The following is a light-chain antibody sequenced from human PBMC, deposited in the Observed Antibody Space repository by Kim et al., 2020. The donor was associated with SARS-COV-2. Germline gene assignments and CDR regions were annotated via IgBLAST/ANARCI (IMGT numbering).Light chain of an antibody. J-gene: IGKJ4*01. CDR1: QSVSPY. Sequence: YLVPGERAPLACRASQSVSPYLAWYQQNPGQAPRLLIYDASKRATGIPARFSGSGSGTDFTLTISSLEPDEFAVYYCQLRTNWLTAGGGTKVDIK. V-gene: IGKV3-11*01. CDR2: DAS. CDR3: QLRTNWLT.